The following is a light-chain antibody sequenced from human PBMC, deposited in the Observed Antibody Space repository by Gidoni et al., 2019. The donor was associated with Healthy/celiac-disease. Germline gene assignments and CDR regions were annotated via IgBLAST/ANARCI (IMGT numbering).Light chain of an antibody. J-gene: IGKJ2*01. CDR2: LGS. V-gene: IGKV2-28*01. CDR3: MQALQTVYT. Sequence: DIVMTQSPLSLPVTPGEPASISCRSSQSLLHSNGYNYLDWYLQKPGQSPQLLIYLGSNRASGVPDRFSVSGSGTDFTLKISRVEAEDVGVYYCMQALQTVYTFGQGTKLEIK. CDR1: QSLLHSNGYNY.